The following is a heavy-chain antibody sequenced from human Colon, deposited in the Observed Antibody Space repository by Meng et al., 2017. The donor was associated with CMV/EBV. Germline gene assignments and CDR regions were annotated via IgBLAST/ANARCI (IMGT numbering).Heavy chain of an antibody. CDR2: MYYTGKT. V-gene: IGHV4-59*11. J-gene: IGHJ4*02. Sequence: SETLSLTCTVFGVSISSHYYNWIRQPPGKEPEWIAYMYYTGKTNSNPSLKSRVSISMDTSKNQLSLKLDSVTAADTAVYFCAREDYGVGSFDYWGQGMLVTVSS. CDR3: AREDYGVGSFDY. CDR1: GVSISSHY. D-gene: IGHD4/OR15-4a*01.